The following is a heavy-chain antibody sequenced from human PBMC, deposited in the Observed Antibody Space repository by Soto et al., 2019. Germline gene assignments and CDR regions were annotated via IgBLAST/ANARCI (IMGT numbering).Heavy chain of an antibody. CDR3: ARQTMYYDFWSGPNWFDP. D-gene: IGHD3-3*01. Sequence: QLQLQESGPGLVKPSETLSLTCTVSGGSISSSRYYWGWTRQPPGKGLEWIGSMYYRGSTYYNPSLKSRVTISVDTSKNQFSLKLSSVTAADTAVYYCARQTMYYDFWSGPNWFDPWGQGTLVTVSS. CDR2: MYYRGST. V-gene: IGHV4-39*01. CDR1: GGSISSSRYY. J-gene: IGHJ5*02.